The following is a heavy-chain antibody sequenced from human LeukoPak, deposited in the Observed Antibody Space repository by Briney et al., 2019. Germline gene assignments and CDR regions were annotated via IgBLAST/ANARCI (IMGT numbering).Heavy chain of an antibody. CDR1: GYTFTGYN. V-gene: IGHV1-2*02. Sequence: ASVKVSCKASGYTFTGYNMHSVRQAPGQGLEWMGWINPNSGGTNYAQKFQGRVTMTRDTSINTAYMELGRLTSDDTAVYYCTKEGVEGYWGQGTLVTVSS. J-gene: IGHJ4*02. CDR3: TKEGVEGY. CDR2: INPNSGGT.